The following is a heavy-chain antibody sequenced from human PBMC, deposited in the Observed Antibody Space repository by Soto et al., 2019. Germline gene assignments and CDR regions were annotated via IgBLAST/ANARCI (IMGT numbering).Heavy chain of an antibody. J-gene: IGHJ5*02. CDR3: ARGTPVWFDP. CDR2: INAGNGNT. V-gene: IGHV1-3*05. Sequence: QVQLVQSGAEEKKPGASVKVSCKASRYTFSDYAIHWVRQAPGQRPEWMGWINAGNGNTKYSQKFQGRVTITRDTSASTAYMELSSLRSEDTAVYYCARGTPVWFDPWGQGTLVTVSS. D-gene: IGHD3-10*01. CDR1: RYTFSDYA.